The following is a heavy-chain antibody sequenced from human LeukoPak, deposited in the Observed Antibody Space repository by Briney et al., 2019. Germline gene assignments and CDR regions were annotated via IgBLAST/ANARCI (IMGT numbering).Heavy chain of an antibody. CDR1: GFTFSSYS. V-gene: IGHV3-48*01. Sequence: LSGGSLRLSCAASGFTFSSYSMNWVRQAPGKGLEWVSYISSSSGTIYYADSVKGRFTISRDNAENSLYLQMSSLRAEDTAVYYCAWGGLRGDYWGQGTLVTVSS. J-gene: IGHJ4*02. CDR3: AWGGLRGDY. D-gene: IGHD4-17*01. CDR2: ISSSSGTI.